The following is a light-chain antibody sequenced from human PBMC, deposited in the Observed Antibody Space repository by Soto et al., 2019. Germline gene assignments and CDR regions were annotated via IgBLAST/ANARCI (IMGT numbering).Light chain of an antibody. Sequence: QSVLAQPASVSGSPEQSITISCTGTSSDIGGFEYVSWFQQHPGKAPKLMIYDVSNRPSGVSNRFSGSKSGNTASLTISGLQAXXXXXXXXXSXTXSSTHVFVTVTKVTVL. CDR2: DVS. CDR1: SSDIGGFEY. J-gene: IGLJ1*01. CDR3: XSXTXSSTHV. V-gene: IGLV2-14*03.